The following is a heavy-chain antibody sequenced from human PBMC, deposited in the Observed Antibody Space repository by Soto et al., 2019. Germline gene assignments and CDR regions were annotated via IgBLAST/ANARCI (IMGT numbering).Heavy chain of an antibody. D-gene: IGHD3-22*01. CDR3: ARTIVQYYYDSSGYYPRYYFDY. CDR2: IYPGDSDT. CDR1: GYSFTSYW. Sequence: GESLKISCKGSGYSFTSYWIGWVRQMPGKGLEWMGIIYPGDSDTRYSPSFQGQVTISADKSISTAYLQWSSLRASDTAMYYCARTIVQYYYDSSGYYPRYYFDYWGQGTLVTVSS. J-gene: IGHJ4*02. V-gene: IGHV5-51*01.